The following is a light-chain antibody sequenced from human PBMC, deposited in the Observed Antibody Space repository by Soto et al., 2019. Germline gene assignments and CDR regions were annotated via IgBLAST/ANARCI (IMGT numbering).Light chain of an antibody. V-gene: IGKV1-5*01. J-gene: IGKJ1*01. CDR3: QQYYSDWT. CDR2: EAS. CDR1: QSISGW. Sequence: DIQMTQSPSTLSACVGDRDNSACRASQSISGWLAWYQQKPGTDPKLLIYEASNLESGAQSRFSGSGSGTEFTLTISSLQPDDFATYYCQQYYSDWTLGKGTKLDIK.